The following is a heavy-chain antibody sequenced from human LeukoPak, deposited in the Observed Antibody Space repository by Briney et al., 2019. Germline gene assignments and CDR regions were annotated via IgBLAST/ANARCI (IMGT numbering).Heavy chain of an antibody. CDR3: ARGIAAESSDAIDL. D-gene: IGHD6-13*01. CDR2: IKYDESIT. J-gene: IGHJ4*02. CDR1: GFTFSNYW. V-gene: IGHV3-74*01. Sequence: GGSLRLSCAASGFTFSNYWMYWVRQAPGKGLVWVARIKYDESITRDADSVKGRFTISRDNAKSTLYLQMNSVTAEDTALYYCARGIAAESSDAIDLWGQGTQVTVSS.